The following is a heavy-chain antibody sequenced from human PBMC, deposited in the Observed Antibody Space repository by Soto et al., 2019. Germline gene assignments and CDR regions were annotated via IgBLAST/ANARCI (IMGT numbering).Heavy chain of an antibody. Sequence: AETLSLTCAASGDSMSSSDYYWGWIRQPPGKGLEWFGSIYYSGSTYYNPSLQSRVAISVDTSKNQFSLKLKSVTAADTAIYYCARRTVNIRTFYSGLKTHCFDYWGQGAPVTVSS. J-gene: IGHJ4*02. CDR3: ARRTVNIRTFYSGLKTHCFDY. CDR1: GDSMSSSDYY. CDR2: IYYSGST. D-gene: IGHD6-19*01. V-gene: IGHV4-39*01.